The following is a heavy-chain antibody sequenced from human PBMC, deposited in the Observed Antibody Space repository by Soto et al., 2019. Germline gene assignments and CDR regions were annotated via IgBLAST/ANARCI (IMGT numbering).Heavy chain of an antibody. Sequence: QVQLVQSGAEVKKPGASVKVSCKASGYTFTSYGISWVRQAPGQGLEWMGWISAYNGNTKYAQKLQGRVTMTTDTATSTAYMALSRRRSDDTAVHYCASEFLVDDWGQGTMVTVSS. CDR3: ASEFLVDD. V-gene: IGHV1-18*01. CDR2: ISAYNGNT. J-gene: IGHJ4*01. CDR1: GYTFTSYG.